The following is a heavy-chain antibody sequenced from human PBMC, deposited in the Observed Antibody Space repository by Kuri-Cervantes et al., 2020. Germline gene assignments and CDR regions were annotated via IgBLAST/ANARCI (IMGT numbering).Heavy chain of an antibody. D-gene: IGHD2/OR15-2a*01. Sequence: GGSLRLSCAASGFTFSNYAMHWVRQAPGKGLEWVAVISHDGSNKYFADSVKGRFTISRDNSKNTLYLQMNSLRAEDTAVYYCARELADFSYFDYWGQGTLVTVSS. CDR3: ARELADFSYFDY. V-gene: IGHV3-30-3*01. CDR1: GFTFSNYA. CDR2: ISHDGSNK. J-gene: IGHJ4*02.